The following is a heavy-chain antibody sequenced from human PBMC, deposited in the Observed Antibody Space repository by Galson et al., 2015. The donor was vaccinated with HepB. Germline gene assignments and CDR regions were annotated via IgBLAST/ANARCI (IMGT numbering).Heavy chain of an antibody. Sequence: SLRLSCAASGFTFSSYSMNWVRQAPGKGLEWVSSISSSSSYIYYADSVKGRFTISRDNAKNSLYLQMNSLRAEDTAVYYCARDFETMVRGATVYWFDPWGQGTLVTVSS. CDR1: GFTFSSYS. D-gene: IGHD3-10*01. J-gene: IGHJ5*02. CDR3: ARDFETMVRGATVYWFDP. V-gene: IGHV3-21*01. CDR2: ISSSSSYI.